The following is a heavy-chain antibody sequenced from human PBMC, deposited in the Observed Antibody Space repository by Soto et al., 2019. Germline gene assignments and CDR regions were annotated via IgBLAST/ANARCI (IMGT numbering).Heavy chain of an antibody. CDR3: ARPRSPYYDILTGYQYWFDP. CDR1: GFTFSSYA. CDR2: ISGSADST. D-gene: IGHD3-9*01. Sequence: PGGSLRLSCAASGFTFSSYAMSWVRQAPGKGLEWVSTISGSADSTYYADSVKGRFTISRDNAKNSLYLQMNSLRAEDTAVYYCARPRSPYYDILTGYQYWFDPWGQGTLVTVSS. J-gene: IGHJ5*02. V-gene: IGHV3-23*01.